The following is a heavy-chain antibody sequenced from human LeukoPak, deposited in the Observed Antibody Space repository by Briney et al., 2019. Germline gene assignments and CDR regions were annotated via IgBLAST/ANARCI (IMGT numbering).Heavy chain of an antibody. J-gene: IGHJ6*02. CDR3: ARASLEGWNDHYYGMDV. CDR2: INAGNGNT. CDR1: GYTFTSYA. D-gene: IGHD1-1*01. V-gene: IGHV1-3*01. Sequence: ASVKVSCTASGYTFTSYAMHWVRQAPGQRLEWMGWINAGNGNTKYSQKFQGRVTITRDTSASTAYMELSSLRSEDTAVYYCARASLEGWNDHYYGMDVWGQGTTVTVSS.